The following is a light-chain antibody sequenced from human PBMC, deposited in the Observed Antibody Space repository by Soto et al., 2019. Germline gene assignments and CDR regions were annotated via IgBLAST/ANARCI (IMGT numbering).Light chain of an antibody. CDR3: QQSYSTPPAT. J-gene: IGKJ1*01. V-gene: IGKV1-39*01. CDR1: QSISSY. Sequence: DIQMTQSPSSVSASVGDRVTITCRASQSISSYLNWYQQKPGKALKLLIYAASSLQSGVPSRFSGSGSGTDFTLTISSLQPEDFATYYCQQSYSTPPATFGQGTKVDIK. CDR2: AAS.